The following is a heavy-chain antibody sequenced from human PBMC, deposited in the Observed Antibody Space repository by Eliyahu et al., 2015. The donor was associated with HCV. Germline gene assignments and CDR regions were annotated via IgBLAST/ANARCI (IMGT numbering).Heavy chain of an antibody. J-gene: IGHJ5*02. D-gene: IGHD1-1*01. Sequence: QLQESGPGLVMASETLSLTCIVSSGSIXSSSYYWAWIRQPPGXGLEWIGSIYYRGSTYYNLXLKSRVTMSVDPSKNQFSLKVRSVTAADTAVYYCARHEGAGTVANWLDPWGQGALVTVSS. V-gene: IGHV4-39*01. CDR1: SGSIXSSSYY. CDR2: IYYRGST. CDR3: ARHEGAGTVANWLDP.